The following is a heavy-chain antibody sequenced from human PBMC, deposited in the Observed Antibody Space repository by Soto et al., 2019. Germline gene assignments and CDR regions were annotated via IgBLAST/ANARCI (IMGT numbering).Heavy chain of an antibody. D-gene: IGHD3-3*01. Sequence: QLQLQESGPGLVKPSETLSLTCTVSGGSISSSSYYWGWIRQPPGKGLEWIGSIYYSGSTYYNPSLKSRVTLSVDTSKNQFSLKLSSVTAADTAVYYCARPYYDFWSGYYPPPYWFDPWGQGTLVTVSS. V-gene: IGHV4-39*01. CDR1: GGSISSSSYY. CDR2: IYYSGST. J-gene: IGHJ5*02. CDR3: ARPYYDFWSGYYPPPYWFDP.